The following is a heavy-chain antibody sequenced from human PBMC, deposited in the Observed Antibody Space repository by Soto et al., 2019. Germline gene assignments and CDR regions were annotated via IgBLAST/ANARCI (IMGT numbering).Heavy chain of an antibody. D-gene: IGHD6-13*01. Sequence: QLQLQESGPGLVKPSETLPLTCTVSGGSISSSSYYWGWIRQPPGKGLEWIGSIYYSGSTYYNPSLKSRVTISVDTSKNQFSLKLSSVTAADTAVYYCARPGYSSSWYGPWVNWFDPWGQGTLVTVSS. CDR2: IYYSGST. CDR3: ARPGYSSSWYGPWVNWFDP. J-gene: IGHJ5*02. V-gene: IGHV4-39*01. CDR1: GGSISSSSYY.